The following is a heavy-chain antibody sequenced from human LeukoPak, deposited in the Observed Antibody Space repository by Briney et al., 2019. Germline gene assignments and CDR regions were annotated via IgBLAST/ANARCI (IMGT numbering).Heavy chain of an antibody. CDR2: IYYSGST. Sequence: SETLSLTCTVSGGSISSSSYYWGWIRQPPGKGLEWIGSIYYSGSTYYNPSLKSRVTISVHTSKNQFSLKLSSVTAADTAVYYCARRGSYGFRWFVHRGQGTLVTVSS. CDR3: ARRGSYGFRWFVH. V-gene: IGHV4-39*01. D-gene: IGHD5-18*01. J-gene: IGHJ5*02. CDR1: GGSISSSSYY.